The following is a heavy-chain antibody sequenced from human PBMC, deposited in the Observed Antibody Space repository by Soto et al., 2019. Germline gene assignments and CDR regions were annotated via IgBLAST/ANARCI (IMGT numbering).Heavy chain of an antibody. CDR3: AKGLRFLEWLLPHYYYGMDV. V-gene: IGHV3-23*01. CDR2: ISGSGGST. Sequence: GGSLRLSCAASGFTFSSYAMSWVRQAPGKGLEWVSAISGSGGSTYYADSVKGRFTISRDNSKNTLYLQMNSLRAEDTAVYYCAKGLRFLEWLLPHYYYGMDVWGQGTTVTVSS. J-gene: IGHJ6*02. CDR1: GFTFSSYA. D-gene: IGHD3-3*01.